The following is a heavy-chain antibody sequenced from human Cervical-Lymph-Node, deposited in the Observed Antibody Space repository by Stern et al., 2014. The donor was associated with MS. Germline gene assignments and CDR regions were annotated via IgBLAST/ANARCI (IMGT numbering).Heavy chain of an antibody. CDR3: AVGYRNNWYYFDY. CDR2: IYPGDSDT. D-gene: IGHD1-20*01. J-gene: IGHJ4*02. CDR1: GFSFTSYW. V-gene: IGHV5-51*01. Sequence: VQLVQSGAEVKKPGESLKISCKGSGFSFTSYWIGWVRQMPGKGLEWMGIIYPGDSDTRYRPSFQGQVTISADKSFSTAYLQWSSLKASDTAMYYCAVGYRNNWYYFDYWGQGTLVTVSS.